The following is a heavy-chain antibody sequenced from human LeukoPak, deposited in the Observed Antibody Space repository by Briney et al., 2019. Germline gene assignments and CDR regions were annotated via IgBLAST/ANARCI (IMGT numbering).Heavy chain of an antibody. CDR3: ARHTFCSNNGVCPFDY. V-gene: IGHV4-59*01. Sequence: SETLSLTCTVSGGSISSYYWSWIRQPPGKGLEWIGYIYYSGSTNYNPSLKSRVTISVDTSKNQFSLKLSSVTAADAAVYYCARHTFCSNNGVCPFDYWGQGTLVTVSS. D-gene: IGHD2-8*01. J-gene: IGHJ4*02. CDR1: GGSISSYY. CDR2: IYYSGST.